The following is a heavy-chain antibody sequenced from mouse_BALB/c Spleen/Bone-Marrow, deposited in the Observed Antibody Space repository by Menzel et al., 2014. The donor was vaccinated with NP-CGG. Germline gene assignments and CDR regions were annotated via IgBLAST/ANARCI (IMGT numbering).Heavy chain of an antibody. CDR2: INPRSCRT. CDR3: ARGLYGAMDY. Sequence: QVQLQQPGAELVKPGASVKLSCKASGYTFTSYWMYWVIQRPGQGLEWIGEINPRSCRTNYNEKFKSRATLTVDESSSTAYMRLSSLTSEDSAVYYCARGLYGAMDYWGQGTSVTVSS. V-gene: IGHV1S81*02. D-gene: IGHD1-1*01. J-gene: IGHJ4*01. CDR1: GYTFTSYW.